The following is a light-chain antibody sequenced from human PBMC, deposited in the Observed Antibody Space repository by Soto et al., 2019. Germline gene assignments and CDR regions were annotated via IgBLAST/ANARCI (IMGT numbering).Light chain of an antibody. J-gene: IGLJ1*01. V-gene: IGLV1-44*01. Sequence: QAVLTQPPSAYGTPGQRVTISCSGSSSNIGINAVNWYQQLPGTAPKLVIYDNNQRPSGVPDRFSGSKSGISASLAISGLQSEDEADYSCAAWDDSLNGLVFGTGTKLTVL. CDR2: DNN. CDR3: AAWDDSLNGLV. CDR1: SSNIGINA.